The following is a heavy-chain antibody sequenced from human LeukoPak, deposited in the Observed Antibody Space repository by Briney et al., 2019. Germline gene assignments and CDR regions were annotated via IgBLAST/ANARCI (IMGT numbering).Heavy chain of an antibody. CDR1: GFTFSSYW. CDR2: IDTDGSST. J-gene: IGHJ4*02. CDR3: ARVGGSSDFDY. Sequence: GGSLRLSCAASGFTFSSYWMHWVRQAPGKGLVWVSLIDTDGSSTPYADSVEGRFTISRDNAKNTLYLQMNSLRAEDTAVYYCARVGGSSDFDYWGQGTLVTVSS. V-gene: IGHV3-74*01. D-gene: IGHD3-10*01.